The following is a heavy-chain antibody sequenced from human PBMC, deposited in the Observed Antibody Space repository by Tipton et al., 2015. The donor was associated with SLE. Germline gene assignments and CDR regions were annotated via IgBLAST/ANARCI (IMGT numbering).Heavy chain of an antibody. D-gene: IGHD2-2*01. CDR3: ARLIPDDIVVKSYGMDV. Sequence: SLRLSCAASGFTFSSYSMNWVRQAPGKGLEWVSSISSSSSYIYCADSVKGRFTISRDNAKNSLYLQMNSLRAEDTAVYDCARLIPDDIVVKSYGMDVWGQGTSGTVSS. CDR2: ISSSSSYI. J-gene: IGHJ6*02. CDR1: GFTFSSYS. V-gene: IGHV3-21*01.